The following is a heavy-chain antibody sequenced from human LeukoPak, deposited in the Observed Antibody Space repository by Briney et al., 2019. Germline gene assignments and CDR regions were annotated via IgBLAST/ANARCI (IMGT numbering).Heavy chain of an antibody. CDR3: AAGTEEGCSDCYTMDV. D-gene: IGHD2-21*02. Sequence: ASVKVSCKASGFTFTSSAMQWVRQARGQRLEWIGWIVVGSGNTNYAQKFQERVTITRGMSTSTAYMELSSLRSEDTAVYYCAAGTEEGCSDCYTMDVWGKGTTVTISS. J-gene: IGHJ6*03. CDR2: IVVGSGNT. CDR1: GFTFTSSA. V-gene: IGHV1-58*02.